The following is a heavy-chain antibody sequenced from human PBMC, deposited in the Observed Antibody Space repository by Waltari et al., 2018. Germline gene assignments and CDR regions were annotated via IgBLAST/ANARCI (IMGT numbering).Heavy chain of an antibody. CDR1: GFTFDGSA. CDR3: VKDKWTYKVPVIFES. Sequence: EVQLVESGGALVQPGRSLRLSCAGSGFTFDGSAMPWVRQAPGKILEWISSISWDSGTLHYADSVKGRFTISRDNAKNSQYLQMNSLRGEDTALYYCVKDKWTYKVPVIFESWGQGTLVIVSS. J-gene: IGHJ4*02. D-gene: IGHD2-21*01. CDR2: ISWDSGTL. V-gene: IGHV3-9*01.